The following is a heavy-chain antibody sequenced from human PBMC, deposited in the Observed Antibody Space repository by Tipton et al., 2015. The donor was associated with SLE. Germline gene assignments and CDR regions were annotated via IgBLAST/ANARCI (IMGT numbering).Heavy chain of an antibody. CDR1: GFTFSIYA. D-gene: IGHD3-22*01. V-gene: IGHV3-30*04. J-gene: IGHJ2*01. CDR2: ISYDGSNK. CDR3: ATRYYHDSSRYWYFDL. Sequence: RSLRLSCAASGFTFSIYAMHWVRQAPGKGLEWVALISYDGSNKYYSDSVKGRFTISRDNSKNTLYLQMNSLRGEDTAVYYCATRYYHDSSRYWYFDLWGRGTLVTVSS.